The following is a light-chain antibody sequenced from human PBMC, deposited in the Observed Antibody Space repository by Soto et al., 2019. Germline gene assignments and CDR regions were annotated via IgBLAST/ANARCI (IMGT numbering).Light chain of an antibody. J-gene: IGLJ2*01. Sequence: QSALTQPPSASGSPGQSVHISCTGTSSDVGGYNYVSWYQQHPGKAPKLMIYEVSKRPSGVPDRLSGSKSGNTASLTVSGLQAEDEADYYCSSYAGSNNLGVFGGGTKLTVL. V-gene: IGLV2-8*01. CDR2: EVS. CDR3: SSYAGSNNLGV. CDR1: SSDVGGYNY.